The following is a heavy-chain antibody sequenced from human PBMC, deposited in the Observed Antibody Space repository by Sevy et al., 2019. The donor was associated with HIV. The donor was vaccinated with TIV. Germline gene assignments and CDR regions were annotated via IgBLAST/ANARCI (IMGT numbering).Heavy chain of an antibody. V-gene: IGHV3-48*03. J-gene: IGHJ4*02. Sequence: GGSLRLSCAASGFTFNVYEMNWGRQAPGKGLEWVSYISSGFSKSYADSVKGRFTISRDNTKNSLYLQMNSLRAEDTAVYYCTNYVHYWGQGTLVTVSS. CDR2: ISSGFSK. CDR1: GFTFNVYE. CDR3: TNYVHY.